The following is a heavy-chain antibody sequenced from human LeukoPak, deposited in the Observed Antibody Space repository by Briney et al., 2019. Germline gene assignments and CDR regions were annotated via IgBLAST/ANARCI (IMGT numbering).Heavy chain of an antibody. CDR3: ARDLVAAAASNYYYYGMDV. J-gene: IGHJ6*01. Sequence: PRRSLRPSCTASGFTFGDYAMSWVRQAPGKGLEWVGFIRSKAFGGTIKYAASVKGRFTISRDDSKSIASLQMNSLKTEDTAVYFCARDLVAAAASNYYYYGMDVWGQGASVTVSS. V-gene: IGHV3-49*04. CDR1: GFTFGDYA. CDR2: IRSKAFGGTI. D-gene: IGHD6-13*01.